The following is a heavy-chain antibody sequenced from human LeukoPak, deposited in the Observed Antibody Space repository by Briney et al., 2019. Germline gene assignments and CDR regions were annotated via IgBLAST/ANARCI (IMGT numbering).Heavy chain of an antibody. CDR2: ISYDGSNK. CDR3: ARVHQHFDY. V-gene: IGHV3-30-3*01. Sequence: PGGSLRLSCAASGFTFGSYAMHWVRQAPGKGLEWVAVISYDGSNKYYADSVKGRFTISRDNSKNTLYLQMNSLRAEDTAVYYCARVHQHFDYWGQGTLVTVSS. CDR1: GFTFGSYA. J-gene: IGHJ4*02.